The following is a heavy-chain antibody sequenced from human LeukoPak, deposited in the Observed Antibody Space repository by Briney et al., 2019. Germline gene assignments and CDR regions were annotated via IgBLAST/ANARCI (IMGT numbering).Heavy chain of an antibody. V-gene: IGHV4-39*07. Sequence: SETLSLTCRVSGNSINSRTYYWGWIRQPPGKGLEWIGSIYDTGSTYYNPSLKSRVTISVDTSKNQFSLRLRSVTAADTAVYYCARDLAAYYYDTSGYPRNNDAFDIWGQGTMVTVSS. CDR2: IYDTGST. J-gene: IGHJ3*02. CDR3: ARDLAAYYYDTSGYPRNNDAFDI. D-gene: IGHD3-22*01. CDR1: GNSINSRTYY.